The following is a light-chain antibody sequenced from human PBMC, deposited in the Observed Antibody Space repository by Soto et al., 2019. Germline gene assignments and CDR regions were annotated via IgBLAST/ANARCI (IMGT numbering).Light chain of an antibody. J-gene: IGLJ2*01. CDR3: SSYTSSSPVG. V-gene: IGLV2-14*01. CDR2: DVS. CDR1: SSDVGGYNY. Sequence: QSVLTQPASVSGSPGQSITISCTGTSSDVGGYNYVSWYQQHPGKAPKLMIYDVSNRPSGVSNRFSGSKSGNTASLTISGLQAEDEADYYCSSYTSSSPVGFGGGTKLTVL.